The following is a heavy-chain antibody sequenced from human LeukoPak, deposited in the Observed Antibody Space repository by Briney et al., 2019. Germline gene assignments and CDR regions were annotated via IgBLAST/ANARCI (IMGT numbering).Heavy chain of an antibody. V-gene: IGHV4-34*01. Sequence: SETLSLTCAVYGGSFSGYYWSWIRQPPGKGLEWIWEINHSGSTNYNPSLKSRVTISVDTSKNQFSLKLSSVTAADTAVYYCARERLSDYVWGSYPSYYFDYWGQGTLVTVSS. CDR1: GGSFSGYY. J-gene: IGHJ4*02. CDR2: INHSGST. D-gene: IGHD3-16*02. CDR3: ARERLSDYVWGSYPSYYFDY.